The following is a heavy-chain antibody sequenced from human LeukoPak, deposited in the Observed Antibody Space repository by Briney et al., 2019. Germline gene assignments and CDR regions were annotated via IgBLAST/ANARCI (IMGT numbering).Heavy chain of an antibody. CDR1: GGSTSSSSYY. Sequence: SETLSLTCTVSGGSTSSSSYYWSWIRQPPGKGLEWIGYIYYSGSTNYNPSLKSRVTISVDTSKNQFSLKLSSVTAADTAVYYCATVRPYYYYMDVWGKGTTVTISS. J-gene: IGHJ6*03. V-gene: IGHV4-61*01. CDR3: ATVRPYYYYMDV. CDR2: IYYSGST.